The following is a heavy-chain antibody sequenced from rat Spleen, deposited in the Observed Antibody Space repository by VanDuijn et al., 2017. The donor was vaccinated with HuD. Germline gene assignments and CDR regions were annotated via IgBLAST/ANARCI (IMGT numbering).Heavy chain of an antibody. CDR3: ARPNWYFDF. CDR2: INTGGYDT. J-gene: IGHJ1*01. Sequence: EVQLVESGGGLVQPGRSMKLSCAASGFTFSDYFMAWVRQAPTKGLEWVAFINTGGYDTYYRDSVKGRFSISRDNAKSTLYLQMDSLRSEDTATYYCARPNWYFDFWGPGTMVTVSS. CDR1: GFTFSDYF. V-gene: IGHV5-25*01.